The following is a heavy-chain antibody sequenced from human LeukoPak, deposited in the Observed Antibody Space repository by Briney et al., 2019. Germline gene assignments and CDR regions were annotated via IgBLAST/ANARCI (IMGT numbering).Heavy chain of an antibody. V-gene: IGHV3-21*04. J-gene: IGHJ4*02. CDR1: GFIFSTYN. Sequence: GGSLRLSCSASGFIFSTYNMNWVRQAPRKALEWVSSITSSSSHTYYADSVKGRFTISRDNSKNTLYLQMNSLRAEDTAVYYCARWNRRYFDYWGQGTLVTVSS. CDR3: ARWNRRYFDY. CDR2: ITSSSSHT. D-gene: IGHD1-1*01.